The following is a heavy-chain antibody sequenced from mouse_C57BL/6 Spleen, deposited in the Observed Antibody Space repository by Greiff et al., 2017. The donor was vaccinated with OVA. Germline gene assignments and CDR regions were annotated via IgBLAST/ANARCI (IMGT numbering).Heavy chain of an antibody. D-gene: IGHD2-3*01. Sequence: LQESGAELARPGASVKLSCKASGYTFTSYGISWVKQRTGQGLEWIGEIYPRSGNNYYNEKFKGKATLTADKSSSAAYMALRSLTSEDSAVYFCARSRDGYFFDYWGQGTTLTVSS. CDR3: ARSRDGYFFDY. CDR1: GYTFTSYG. CDR2: IYPRSGNN. J-gene: IGHJ2*01. V-gene: IGHV1-81*01.